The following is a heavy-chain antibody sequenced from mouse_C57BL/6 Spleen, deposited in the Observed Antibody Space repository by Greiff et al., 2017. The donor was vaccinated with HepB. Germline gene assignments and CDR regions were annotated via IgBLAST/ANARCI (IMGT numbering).Heavy chain of an antibody. CDR2: IDPETGGT. V-gene: IGHV1-15*01. D-gene: IGHD1-1*01. CDR3: TRSKITTNAMDY. CDR1: GYTFTDYE. J-gene: IGHJ4*01. Sequence: QVHVKQSGAELVRPGASVTLSCKASGYTFTDYEMHWVKQTPVHGLEWIGAIDPETGGTAYNQKFKGKAILTADKSSSTAYMELRSLTSEDSAVYYCTRSKITTNAMDYWGQGTSVTVSS.